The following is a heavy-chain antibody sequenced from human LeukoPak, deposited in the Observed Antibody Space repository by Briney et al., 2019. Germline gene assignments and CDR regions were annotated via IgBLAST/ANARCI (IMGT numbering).Heavy chain of an antibody. J-gene: IGHJ4*02. CDR3: AREAAAAGENYFDY. CDR2: INPNSGGT. D-gene: IGHD6-13*01. V-gene: IGHV1-2*02. CDR1: GYTFTGYY. Sequence: AAVKVSCKASGYTFTGYYMHWARQAPVQGLEWMGWINPNSGGTNYAQKFQGRVTMTRDTSISTAYMELSRLRSDDTAVYYCAREAAAAGENYFDYWGQGTLVTVSS.